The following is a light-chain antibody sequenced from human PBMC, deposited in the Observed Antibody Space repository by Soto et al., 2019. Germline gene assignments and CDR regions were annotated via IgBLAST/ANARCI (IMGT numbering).Light chain of an antibody. V-gene: IGKV1-12*01. CDR2: AAS. CDR3: QQAHSFPLT. J-gene: IGKJ4*01. Sequence: DIQMTQSPSSVSASVGDTVTITCRASQDISSWLAWFQQKPGRAPKLLLYAASSLQSGVPPRFSGSGSGADFPLTISSLQPEDFATYYCQQAHSFPLTFGGGTKVEIK. CDR1: QDISSW.